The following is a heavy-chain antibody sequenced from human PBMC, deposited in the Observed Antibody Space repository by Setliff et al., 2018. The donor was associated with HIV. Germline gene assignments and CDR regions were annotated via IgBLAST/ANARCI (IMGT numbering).Heavy chain of an antibody. V-gene: IGHV3-30*02. Sequence: PGGSLRLSCAASGFTFSDYYLNWVRQAPGKGLDWVASILFDGTYKYYAASVKGRFTISRDNSKNTLFLQMGSLRTEDTAVYFCAKNLYSSIWSPLDYWGQGTLVTVSS. CDR1: GFTFSDYY. D-gene: IGHD6-13*01. CDR3: AKNLYSSIWSPLDY. J-gene: IGHJ4*02. CDR2: ILFDGTYK.